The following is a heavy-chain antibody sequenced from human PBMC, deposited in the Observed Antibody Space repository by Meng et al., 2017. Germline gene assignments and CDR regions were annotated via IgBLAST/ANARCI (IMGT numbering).Heavy chain of an antibody. Sequence: ASVKVSCKASGYTFTSYDINWVRQATGQGLEWMGWMNPNSGNTGYAQKFQGRVTMTRNTSISTAYMELSSLRSEDTAVYYCARGPGIVVAEEGLAFDVWGQGTLVTVSS. CDR2: MNPNSGNT. CDR3: ARGPGIVVAEEGLAFDV. CDR1: GYTFTSYD. J-gene: IGHJ4*02. D-gene: IGHD3-22*01. V-gene: IGHV1-8*01.